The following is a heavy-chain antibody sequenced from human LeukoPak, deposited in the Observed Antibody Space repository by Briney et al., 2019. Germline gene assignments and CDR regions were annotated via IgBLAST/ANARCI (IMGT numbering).Heavy chain of an antibody. J-gene: IGHJ4*02. CDR2: INPNSGGT. Sequence: GASVKVSCTASGYTFTGYYMHWVRQAPGQGLEWMGWINPNSGGTNYAQKFQSRVTMTRDTFISTAYMELSRLRSDDTAVYYCARVGRGRDGYNIWGQGTLVTVSS. V-gene: IGHV1-2*02. D-gene: IGHD5-24*01. CDR3: ARVGRGRDGYNI. CDR1: GYTFTGYY.